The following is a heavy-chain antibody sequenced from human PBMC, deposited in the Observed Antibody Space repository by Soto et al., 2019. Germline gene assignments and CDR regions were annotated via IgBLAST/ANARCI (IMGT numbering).Heavy chain of an antibody. CDR2: ISAHNGNT. D-gene: IGHD1-1*01. CDR1: GYTFTSYG. J-gene: IGHJ4*02. Sequence: QVHLVQSGAEVKKPGASVKVSCKASGYTFTSYGITWVRQAPGQGLEWMGWISAHNGNTDYAHKLQGRLIVTRDTSTSTAYMELRSLRSDDTAVYYCARGRYGDYWGQGDLVTVSS. V-gene: IGHV1-18*01. CDR3: ARGRYGDY.